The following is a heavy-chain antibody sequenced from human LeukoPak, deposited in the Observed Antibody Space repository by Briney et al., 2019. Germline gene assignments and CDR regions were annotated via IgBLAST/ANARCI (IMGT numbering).Heavy chain of an antibody. CDR1: GFTFSTCP. J-gene: IGHJ4*02. Sequence: GGSLRLSCVGFGFTFSTCPMHWVRQAPGKGLEWVAVISYDGSNKYYADSVKGRFTISRDNSKNTLYLQMNSLRAEDTAVYYCARDSLTLDYFDYWGQGTLVTVSS. CDR2: ISYDGSNK. V-gene: IGHV3-30-3*01. CDR3: ARDSLTLDYFDY. D-gene: IGHD2-21*02.